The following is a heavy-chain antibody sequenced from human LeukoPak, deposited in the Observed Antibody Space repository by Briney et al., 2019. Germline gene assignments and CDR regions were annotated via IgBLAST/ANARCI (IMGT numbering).Heavy chain of an antibody. D-gene: IGHD2-21*01. CDR3: ARAREGRLMVVIALDY. J-gene: IGHJ4*02. Sequence: ASVKVSCKASGGTFSSYAISWVRQAPGQGLEWMGGIIPIFGTANYAQKFQGRGTITADESTSTAYMELSSLRSEDTAVYYCARAREGRLMVVIALDYWGQGTLVTVSS. V-gene: IGHV1-69*01. CDR2: IIPIFGTA. CDR1: GGTFSSYA.